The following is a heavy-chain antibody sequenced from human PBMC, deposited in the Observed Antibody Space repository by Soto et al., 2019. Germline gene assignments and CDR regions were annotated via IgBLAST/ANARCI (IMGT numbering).Heavy chain of an antibody. D-gene: IGHD2-21*02. Sequence: GGSLRLSCAASGFNFSYYGMHWVRQAPGKGLEWVAVVSDDGSKKFYADSVEGRFTIHRDNSKKTVSLQMGSLRAEDTGLYYCANDCGGDCFANDYWGQGTLVTVSS. V-gene: IGHV3-30*18. CDR1: GFNFSYYG. CDR3: ANDCGGDCFANDY. CDR2: VSDDGSKK. J-gene: IGHJ4*02.